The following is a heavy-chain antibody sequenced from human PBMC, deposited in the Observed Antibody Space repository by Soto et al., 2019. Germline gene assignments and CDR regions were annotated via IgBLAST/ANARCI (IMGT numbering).Heavy chain of an antibody. D-gene: IGHD2-15*01. CDR2: ISYDGSNK. Sequence: GGSLRLSCAASGFTFSSYGMHWVRQAPGKGLEWVAVISYDGSNKYYADSVKGRFTISRDNSKNTLYLQMNSLRAEDTAVYYCAKGWQAADYWGQGTLVTVSS. J-gene: IGHJ4*02. CDR3: AKGWQAADY. CDR1: GFTFSSYG. V-gene: IGHV3-30*18.